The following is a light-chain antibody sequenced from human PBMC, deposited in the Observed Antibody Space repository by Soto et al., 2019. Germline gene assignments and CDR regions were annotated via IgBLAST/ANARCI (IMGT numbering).Light chain of an antibody. J-gene: IGKJ4*01. CDR3: QQSYSTPLT. Sequence: DIQMTQSTSTLSASVGARFTITFRSSQSISSWLAWYQQKPGKAPKLLIYDASSLESGVPSRFSGSGSGTDFTLTISSLQPEDFATYYCQQSYSTPLTFGGGTKVDI. CDR2: DAS. V-gene: IGKV1-5*01. CDR1: QSISSW.